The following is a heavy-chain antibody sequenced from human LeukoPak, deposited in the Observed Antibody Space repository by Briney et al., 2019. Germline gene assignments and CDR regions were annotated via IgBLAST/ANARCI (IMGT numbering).Heavy chain of an antibody. J-gene: IGHJ4*02. CDR1: GFTFSNAW. Sequence: GGSLRLSCAVSGFTFSNAWMSWVRQAPGKGLEWVGRIKSKADGGTTDYAAPVKGRFTISRDDSENTLYLQMNSLKTEDTAVYYCTTRLRSFWSGLRTDYWGQGMLVTVS. CDR2: IKSKADGGTT. CDR3: TTRLRSFWSGLRTDY. D-gene: IGHD3-3*01. V-gene: IGHV3-15*01.